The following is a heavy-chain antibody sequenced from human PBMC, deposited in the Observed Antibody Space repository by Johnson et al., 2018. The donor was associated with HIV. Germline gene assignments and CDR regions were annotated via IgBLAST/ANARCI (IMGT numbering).Heavy chain of an antibody. CDR1: GFTVSSNE. V-gene: IGHV3-15*01. D-gene: IGHD2-8*01. Sequence: VQLVESRGVLVQPGGSLRLSCAASGFTVSSNEMSWVRQAPGKGLEWVGRIKSKTDGGTTDYAAPVKGRFTISRDDSKNTVYLQMNSLKAEDTAVYYCTTGSCIDGVCYAFDVWGQGTMVTVSS. CDR3: TTGSCIDGVCYAFDV. CDR2: IKSKTDGGTT. J-gene: IGHJ3*01.